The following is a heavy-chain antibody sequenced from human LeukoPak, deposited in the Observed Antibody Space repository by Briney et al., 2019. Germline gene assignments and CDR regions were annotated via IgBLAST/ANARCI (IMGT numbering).Heavy chain of an antibody. CDR3: AKETLGSGTYYLSYFDP. V-gene: IGHV3-23*01. CDR1: GFSFSSYA. D-gene: IGHD3-10*01. CDR2: ISGSGGGI. J-gene: IGHJ4*02. Sequence: GGFLRLSCAASGFSFSSYAMSWGRQAPGKGLEWVSAISGSGGGIHSADSVKGRFTISRDNSKNTLNLQMNSLRAEDTAVYYCAKETLGSGTYYLSYFDPWGQGTMVTVSS.